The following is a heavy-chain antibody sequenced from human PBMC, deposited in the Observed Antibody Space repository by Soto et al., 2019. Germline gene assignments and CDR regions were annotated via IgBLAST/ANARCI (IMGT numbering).Heavy chain of an antibody. Sequence: QVRLQESGPGLVKPSETLSLTCSVSGASLSSGEHYWNWIRQPPGKGLEWIGYIYFDGNAYYHPSLKSRVTISMDMSKNQFSLRMTSVTAADTAVYYCASPSLDFDMWSWGHGTLVTVSS. V-gene: IGHV4-30-4*01. J-gene: IGHJ5*01. CDR3: ASPSLDFDMWS. CDR1: GASLSSGEHY. CDR2: IYFDGNA. D-gene: IGHD3-9*01.